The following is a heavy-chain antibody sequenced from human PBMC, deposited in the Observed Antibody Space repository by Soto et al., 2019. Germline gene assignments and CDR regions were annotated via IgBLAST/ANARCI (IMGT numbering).Heavy chain of an antibody. CDR1: GFTFSRYG. J-gene: IGHJ4*02. Sequence: PGGSLRLSCAASGFTFSRYGMHWVRQAPGKGLEWVTLIWFDGSNNYYADSVKGRFTISKDNSNNMLYLQMNSLRADDTAIYYCAREGPAGDFDYWGQGTLVTVSS. V-gene: IGHV3-33*01. CDR2: IWFDGSNN. CDR3: AREGPAGDFDY.